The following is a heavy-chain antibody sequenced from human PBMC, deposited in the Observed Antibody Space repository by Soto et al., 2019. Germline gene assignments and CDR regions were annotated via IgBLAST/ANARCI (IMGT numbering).Heavy chain of an antibody. V-gene: IGHV4-4*02. J-gene: IGHJ4*02. CDR2: IYRTGST. CDR3: ASRDPGTSVDY. Sequence: SETLSLSSAVSGGSFTSNNCWTWVRQPPGQGLEWIGEIYRTGSTNDNPSLKSRVTISLDKSENQFSLKVTSLTAADTAVYYCASRDPGTSVDYWGQGTLVTVSS. D-gene: IGHD1-7*01. CDR1: GGSFTSNNC.